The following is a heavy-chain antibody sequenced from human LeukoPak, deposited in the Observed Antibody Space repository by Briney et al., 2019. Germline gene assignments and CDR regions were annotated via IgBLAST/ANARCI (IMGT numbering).Heavy chain of an antibody. D-gene: IGHD1-26*01. J-gene: IGHJ4*02. Sequence: ASVKVSCKASGYTFTSYAMHWVRQAPGQRLEWMGWINAGYGNTKYSQKFQGRVTITRDTSASTAYMELSSLRSEDTAVYYCARNGKVGASDYWGQGTLVTVSS. V-gene: IGHV1-3*01. CDR3: ARNGKVGASDY. CDR1: GYTFTSYA. CDR2: INAGYGNT.